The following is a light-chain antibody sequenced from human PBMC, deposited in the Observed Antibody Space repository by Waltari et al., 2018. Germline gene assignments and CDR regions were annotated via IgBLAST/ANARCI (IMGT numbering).Light chain of an antibody. CDR3: CSYAGSSTWV. CDR1: NSDVGSYYL. J-gene: IGLJ3*02. V-gene: IGLV2-23*02. CDR2: AVS. Sequence: QSALTPPASVSGSPGQSITISCTVTNSDVGSYYLVLWYQRHPRKAPNLMTCAVSKRHSGVSNRFPGYKSGNTACLTISGLQAEDEADYYGCSYAGSSTWVFGGGTKLTVL.